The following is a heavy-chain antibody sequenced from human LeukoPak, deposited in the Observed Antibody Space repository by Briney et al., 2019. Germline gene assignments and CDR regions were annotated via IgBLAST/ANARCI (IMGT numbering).Heavy chain of an antibody. CDR1: GGSISGYY. J-gene: IGHJ5*02. D-gene: IGHD6-25*01. Sequence: PSETLSLTCTVSGGSISGYYWSWIRQPAGKGLEWIGRMSTSGNSNYIPSLVSRVTMSVDTSKNQFSLILSSVTAADTAVYYCARESGSMRWFDPWGQGTLVTVSS. CDR3: ARESGSMRWFDP. CDR2: MSTSGNS. V-gene: IGHV4-4*07.